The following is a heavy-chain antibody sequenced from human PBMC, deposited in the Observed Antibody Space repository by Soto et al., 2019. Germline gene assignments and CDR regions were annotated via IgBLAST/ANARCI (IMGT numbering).Heavy chain of an antibody. D-gene: IGHD1-26*01. V-gene: IGHV3-11*01. Sequence: PGESLKISCAASGFTFSDYYMSWIRQAPGKGLEWVSYISSSGSTIYYADSVKGRFTISRDNAKNSLYLQMNSLRAEDTAVYYCARIVGATHDPNDYWGQGTLVTVSS. CDR3: ARIVGATHDPNDY. J-gene: IGHJ4*02. CDR2: ISSSGSTI. CDR1: GFTFSDYY.